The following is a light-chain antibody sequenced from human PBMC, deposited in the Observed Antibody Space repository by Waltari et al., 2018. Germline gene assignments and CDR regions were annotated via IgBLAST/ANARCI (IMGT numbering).Light chain of an antibody. CDR3: QQYNGYST. J-gene: IGKJ1*01. Sequence: DIQMTQSPSNLSASVGDRVIITCRASQSISNWLAWYQQKPGEAPKLLIYKASSLESGGPSRFSGSGSGTEFTLTITSLQPDDFATYYCQQYNGYSTFGQGTKVEVE. CDR2: KAS. CDR1: QSISNW. V-gene: IGKV1-5*03.